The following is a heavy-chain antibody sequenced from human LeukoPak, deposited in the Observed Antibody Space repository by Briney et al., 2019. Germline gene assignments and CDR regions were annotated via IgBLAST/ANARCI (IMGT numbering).Heavy chain of an antibody. CDR3: IRDTGDY. J-gene: IGHJ4*02. V-gene: IGHV3-73*01. CDR2: IRSKDKNYAT. D-gene: IGHD5-18*01. CDR1: GFTFSASA. Sequence: GGSLKLSCAASGFTFSASAMHWVRQTSGKGLEWVGRIRSKDKNYATAYAASVTGRFTISRDDSKNTAYLQVNSLKTEDTAVYYCIRDTGDYWGQGTLVTVSS.